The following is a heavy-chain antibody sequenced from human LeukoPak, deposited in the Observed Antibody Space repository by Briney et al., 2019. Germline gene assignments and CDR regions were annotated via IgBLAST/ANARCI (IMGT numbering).Heavy chain of an antibody. CDR1: GFTFSSYG. Sequence: GGSLRLSCAASGFTFSSYGMHWVRQAPGKGLEGVGVIWFDGTNRYYADSVKGRFTISRDNSKNTLYLQMNSLRAEDTAVYYCARDSQGLVFITTIDYWGQGTLVIVSS. V-gene: IGHV3-33*01. CDR3: ARDSQGLVFITTIDY. CDR2: IWFDGTNR. J-gene: IGHJ4*02. D-gene: IGHD3-22*01.